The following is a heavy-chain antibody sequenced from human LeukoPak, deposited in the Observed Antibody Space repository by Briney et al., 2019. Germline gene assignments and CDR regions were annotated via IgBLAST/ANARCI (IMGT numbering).Heavy chain of an antibody. D-gene: IGHD2-21*02. CDR3: ARGESSYCSGGCYFAS. Sequence: GGSLRLSCAASGFTFSSYWMSWVRQAPGKGLEWVVNIKQDGREKYYVDSVKGRFTISRDNAKNSLYLQMNSLRAEDTAVYYCARGESSYCSGGCYFASWGQGTLVTISS. CDR1: GFTFSSYW. V-gene: IGHV3-7*01. CDR2: IKQDGREK. J-gene: IGHJ5*01.